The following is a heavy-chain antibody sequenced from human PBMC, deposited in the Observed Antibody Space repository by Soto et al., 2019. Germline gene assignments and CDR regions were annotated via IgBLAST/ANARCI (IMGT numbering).Heavy chain of an antibody. D-gene: IGHD5-18*01. Sequence: PGGSLRLSCAASGFTFSSYAMHWVRQAPGKELEWVAVISYDGSNKYYADSVKGRFTISRDNSKNTLYLQMNSLRAEDTAVYYCARSRGYSYAGYYYYYGMDVWGQGTTVTVSS. CDR1: GFTFSSYA. CDR3: ARSRGYSYAGYYYYYGMDV. CDR2: ISYDGSNK. J-gene: IGHJ6*02. V-gene: IGHV3-30-3*01.